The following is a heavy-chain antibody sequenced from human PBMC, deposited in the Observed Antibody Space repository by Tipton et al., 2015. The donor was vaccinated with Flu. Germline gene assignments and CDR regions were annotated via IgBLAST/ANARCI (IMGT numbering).Heavy chain of an antibody. CDR2: IYASGDT. D-gene: IGHD6-19*01. CDR3: ARESVALAGLDL. V-gene: IGHV4-4*07. J-gene: IGHJ4*02. Sequence: TLSLTCSVSGGSMGFYFWTWLRQPAGKGLEWIGRIYASGDTNYNPSLKSRLAMSVDSSKNEFSLKLTSVTAADSAVYYCARESVALAGLDLWGQGILVAVSS. CDR1: GGSMGFYF.